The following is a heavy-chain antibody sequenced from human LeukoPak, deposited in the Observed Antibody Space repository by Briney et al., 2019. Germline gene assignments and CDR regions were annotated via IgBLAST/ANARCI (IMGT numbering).Heavy chain of an antibody. Sequence: GGSLRLSCAASGFTFSSYWMHWVRQAPGKGLVWVSRINSDGSSTSYADSVKGRFTISMDNANNLLHLQMDNLRAEDTAVYYCARDLGSSTVTTAFDYWGQGTLVTVSS. D-gene: IGHD4-17*01. CDR1: GFTFSSYW. CDR2: INSDGSST. J-gene: IGHJ4*02. V-gene: IGHV3-74*01. CDR3: ARDLGSSTVTTAFDY.